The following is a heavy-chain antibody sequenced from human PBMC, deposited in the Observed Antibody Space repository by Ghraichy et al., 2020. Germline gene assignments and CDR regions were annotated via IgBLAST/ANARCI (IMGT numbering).Heavy chain of an antibody. V-gene: IGHV3-21*01. CDR2: ISSSSSYI. Sequence: GGSLRLSCAASGFTFSSYSMNWVRQAPGKGLEWVSSISSSSSYIYYADSVKGRFTISRDNAKNSLYLQMNSLRAEDTAVYYCARGDYDFWSGYYHIPRIDYWGQGTLVTVSS. CDR3: ARGDYDFWSGYYHIPRIDY. D-gene: IGHD3-3*01. J-gene: IGHJ4*02. CDR1: GFTFSSYS.